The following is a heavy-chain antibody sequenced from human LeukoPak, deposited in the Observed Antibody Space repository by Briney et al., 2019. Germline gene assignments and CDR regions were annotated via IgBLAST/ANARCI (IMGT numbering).Heavy chain of an antibody. CDR1: GYTYTRYA. V-gene: IGHV1-3*01. CDR2: MNAGNGDT. Sequence: SVNVSCKASGYTYTRYAMDGVRQAPGQGGEGMGWMNAGNGDTEYLQGFRGRVTITMERSRRAAYVELSSLRAGDTGVYYCARASGARQLGYYYAIELWGQGPTVTVSS. D-gene: IGHD6-6*01. CDR3: ARASGARQLGYYYAIEL. J-gene: IGHJ6*02.